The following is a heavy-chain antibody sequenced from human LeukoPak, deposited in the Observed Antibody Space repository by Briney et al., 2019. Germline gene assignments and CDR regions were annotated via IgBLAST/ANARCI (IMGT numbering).Heavy chain of an antibody. J-gene: IGHJ3*02. Sequence: SETLSLTCTVSGGSISSSSDYWGWIRQPPGKGLEWVWSVYYIGSTYYNTSLKSRVNISVDTSKNQFSLKLSSVTAADTAVYYCARELGTSDAFDIWGQGTMVTVSS. V-gene: IGHV4-39*07. CDR2: VYYIGST. CDR1: GGSISSSSDY. D-gene: IGHD2-2*01. CDR3: ARELGTSDAFDI.